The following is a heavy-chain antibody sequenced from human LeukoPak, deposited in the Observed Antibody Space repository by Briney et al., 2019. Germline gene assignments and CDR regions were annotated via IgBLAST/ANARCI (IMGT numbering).Heavy chain of an antibody. Sequence: ASVKVSRKASGGTFSSYAISWVRQAPGQGLEWMGGIIPIFGTANYAQKFQGRVTITADKSTSTAYMELSSLRSEDTAVYYCAREPPELAVDEGGFDYWGQGTLVTVSS. CDR3: AREPPELAVDEGGFDY. CDR1: GGTFSSYA. D-gene: IGHD6-19*01. V-gene: IGHV1-69*06. J-gene: IGHJ4*02. CDR2: IIPIFGTA.